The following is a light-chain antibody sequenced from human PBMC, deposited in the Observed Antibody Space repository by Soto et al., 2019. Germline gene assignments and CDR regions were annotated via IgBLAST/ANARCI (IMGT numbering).Light chain of an antibody. CDR1: SSDINSYKF. CDR3: CSYTKANTWV. CDR2: EDD. V-gene: IGLV2-14*01. J-gene: IGLJ3*02. Sequence: HSALTQPASVSASPGQSITTSCTGSSSDINSYKFVSWYQVLPGKAPQLIIYEDDYRPPEISSRFSASKSGNTASLTISGVQLEDDSHYFCCSYTKANTWVFGGGTKLTVL.